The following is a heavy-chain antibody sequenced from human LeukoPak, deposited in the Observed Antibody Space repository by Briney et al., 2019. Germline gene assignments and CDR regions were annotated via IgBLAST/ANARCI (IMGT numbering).Heavy chain of an antibody. CDR2: IYHSGST. CDR1: GYPISSGYY. Sequence: SETLSLTCAGSGYPISSGYYWGWIRQPPWKGLEWIGSIYHSGSTYYNPSLKSLVTISVDTSKNQFSLKLSSVTAADTAVYYCGGYSYGYWGQGTLVTVSS. V-gene: IGHV4-38-2*01. D-gene: IGHD5-18*01. J-gene: IGHJ4*02. CDR3: GGYSYGY.